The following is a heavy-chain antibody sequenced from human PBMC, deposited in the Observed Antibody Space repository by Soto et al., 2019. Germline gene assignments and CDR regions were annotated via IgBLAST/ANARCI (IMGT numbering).Heavy chain of an antibody. D-gene: IGHD6-19*01. CDR2: IDWDDDK. Sequence: GSGPTLVNPTQTLTLTCTFSGFSLSTSGMCVSWIRQPPGKALEWLALIDWDDDKYYSTSLKTRLTISKDTSKNQVVLTMTNMDPVDTATYYCARIPRGVGSSGWYLFDPWGQGTLVTVSS. V-gene: IGHV2-70*01. J-gene: IGHJ5*02. CDR3: ARIPRGVGSSGWYLFDP. CDR1: GFSLSTSGMC.